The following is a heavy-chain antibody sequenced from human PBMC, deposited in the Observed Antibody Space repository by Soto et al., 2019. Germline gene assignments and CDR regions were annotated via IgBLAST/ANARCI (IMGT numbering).Heavy chain of an antibody. V-gene: IGHV1-3*04. D-gene: IGHD6-19*01. Sequence: ASVKVSCKASGYTFTSYAMHWVRQAPGQRLEWMGWINTGNGNTKYSQNLQGRLTISRDTSASTTYMELSSLRSEDTAVYYCARVIPVAVYFDYWGQRTLVTVSS. CDR1: GYTFTSYA. CDR2: INTGNGNT. CDR3: ARVIPVAVYFDY. J-gene: IGHJ4*02.